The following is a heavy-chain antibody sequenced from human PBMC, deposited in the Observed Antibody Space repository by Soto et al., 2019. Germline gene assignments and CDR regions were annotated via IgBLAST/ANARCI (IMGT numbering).Heavy chain of an antibody. V-gene: IGHV1-8*01. CDR3: ARRATSGTLNWFDP. J-gene: IGHJ5*02. CDR1: GYTFTNYD. Sequence: QAQLVQSGAEVKEPGASVKVSCKASGYTFTNYDISWVRQATGQGLEWMGWMNPNSANTGYAQKFQGRVSMTRDTSTNTAYMELSSLRSEDTAIYYCARRATSGTLNWFDPWGQGTLVTVSS. CDR2: MNPNSANT. D-gene: IGHD1-26*01.